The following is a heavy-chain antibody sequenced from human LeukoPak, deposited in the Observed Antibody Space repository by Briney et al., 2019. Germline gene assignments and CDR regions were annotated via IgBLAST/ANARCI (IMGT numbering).Heavy chain of an antibody. CDR2: INHSGST. D-gene: IGHD3-22*01. CDR1: GGSFSGYY. CDR3: ARGGYYDSSRFDP. Sequence: TSSETLSLTCAVYGGSFSGYYWSWIRQPPGKGLEWIGEINHSGSTNYNPSLKSRVTISVDTSKNQFSLKVSSVTAADTAVYYCARGGYYDSSRFDPWGQGTLVTVSS. V-gene: IGHV4-34*01. J-gene: IGHJ5*02.